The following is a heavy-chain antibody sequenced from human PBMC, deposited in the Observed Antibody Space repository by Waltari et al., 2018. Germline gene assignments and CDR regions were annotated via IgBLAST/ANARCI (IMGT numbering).Heavy chain of an antibody. CDR3: ARCLYGGPACYFDH. CDR1: GFSFSRYG. J-gene: IGHJ4*02. D-gene: IGHD3-16*01. Sequence: QEQLVESGGGVVQTGMSLRLSCAASGFSFSRYGINWVRQATGKGLEWVAGTWYGGKNEYYADSVKGRCSISRGNTINTLYLTLNSLRAEDTAVYYCARCLYGGPACYFDHWGQGKRITVSS. V-gene: IGHV3-33*01. CDR2: TWYGGKNE.